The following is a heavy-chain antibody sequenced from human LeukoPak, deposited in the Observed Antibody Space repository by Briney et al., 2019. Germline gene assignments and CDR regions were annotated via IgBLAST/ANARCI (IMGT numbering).Heavy chain of an antibody. Sequence: PGGSLRLSCAASGFTFSSYSMNWVRQAPGKGLEWVSYISSSSSTIYYADSVKGRFTISRDNAKNSLYLQMDSLRAEDTAVYYCATGFGYRSSWHGGWFDPWGQGTLVTVSS. CDR2: ISSSSSTI. CDR1: GFTFSSYS. D-gene: IGHD6-13*01. J-gene: IGHJ5*02. CDR3: ATGFGYRSSWHGGWFDP. V-gene: IGHV3-48*04.